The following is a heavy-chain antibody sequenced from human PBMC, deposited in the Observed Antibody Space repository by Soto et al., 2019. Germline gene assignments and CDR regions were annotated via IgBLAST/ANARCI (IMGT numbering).Heavy chain of an antibody. J-gene: IGHJ4*02. Sequence: GGTLRLACAVSGLTCNGYDMSWIRQAPGKGLEWIAYISTGGISIYYGDSVKGRFTISRDNAKNSLYLEMNDLRAEDTAIYYCEGMTIVTLYCDHWGQRTVVT. CDR3: EGMTIVTLYCDH. D-gene: IGHD1-26*01. CDR2: ISTGGISI. CDR1: GLTCNGYD. V-gene: IGHV3-11*01.